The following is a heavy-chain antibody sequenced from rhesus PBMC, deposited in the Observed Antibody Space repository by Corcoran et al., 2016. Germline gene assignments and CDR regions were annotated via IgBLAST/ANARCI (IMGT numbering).Heavy chain of an antibody. CDR2: IKYDGSEK. CDR1: GYTFRSTR. CDR3: VREGGGWDFDY. V-gene: IGHV3S35*01. Sequence: EVQLVESGGGLVQLGGSLRLACAAFGYTFRSTRMKWIRQAPGKRLEWLADIKYDGSEKKYVDSVKGRFTISRDNAKNSLYLQMNSLRAEDTAVYYCVREGGGWDFDYWGQGVLVTVSS. D-gene: IGHD6-37*01. J-gene: IGHJ4*01.